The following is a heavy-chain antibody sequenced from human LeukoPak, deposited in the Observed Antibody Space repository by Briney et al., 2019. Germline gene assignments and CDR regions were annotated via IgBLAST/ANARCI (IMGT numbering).Heavy chain of an antibody. CDR1: GFTFSSYS. D-gene: IGHD3-3*01. CDR3: ARDGDGHLDQ. J-gene: IGHJ4*02. Sequence: PGGSLRLSCAASGFTFSSYSMNWVRQAPGKGLELASYISHSGSTIYYADSVKGRFTISRDNAKNSLFLQMNSLRDEDAAVYYCARDGDGHLDQWGQGTLVTVSS. V-gene: IGHV3-48*02. CDR2: ISHSGSTI.